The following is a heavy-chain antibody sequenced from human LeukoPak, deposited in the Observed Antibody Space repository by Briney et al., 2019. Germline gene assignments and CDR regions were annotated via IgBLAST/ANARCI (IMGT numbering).Heavy chain of an antibody. J-gene: IGHJ4*02. CDR3: AREYYDYVWGSYRYPNRGYYFDY. Sequence: SETLSLTCTVSSGSISSYYWSWIRQPAGKGLEWIGRIYTSGSTNYNPSLKSRVTMSVDTSKNQFSLKLSSVTAADTAVYYCAREYYDYVWGSYRYPNRGYYFDYWGQGTLVTVSS. D-gene: IGHD3-16*02. V-gene: IGHV4-4*07. CDR2: IYTSGST. CDR1: SGSISSYY.